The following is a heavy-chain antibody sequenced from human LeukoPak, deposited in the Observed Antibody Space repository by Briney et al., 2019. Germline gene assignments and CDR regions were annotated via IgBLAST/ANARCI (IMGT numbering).Heavy chain of an antibody. CDR2: ISGRGDTT. Sequence: PGGSLRLSCVASEFTINNYAVSWVRQARGKGLEWVSTISGRGDTTYYADSVKGRFTISRDNSKHSVFLQMNSLRVDDAAVYYCAKALRAPHRPVYTYFYMDVWGKGTTVIVSS. CDR1: EFTINNYA. V-gene: IGHV3-23*01. CDR3: AKALRAPHRPVYTYFYMDV. J-gene: IGHJ6*03. D-gene: IGHD2-2*02.